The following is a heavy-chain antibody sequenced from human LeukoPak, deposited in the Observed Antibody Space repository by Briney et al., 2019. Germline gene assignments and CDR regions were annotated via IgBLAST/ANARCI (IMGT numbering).Heavy chain of an antibody. CDR3: AKGGLLVASFDY. CDR1: GFSFSSYA. CDR2: ISGCGGNT. D-gene: IGHD5-12*01. V-gene: IGHV3-23*01. Sequence: GGSLRLSCAASGFSFSSYAMSWVRQAPGKGLEWVSAISGCGGNTYYADSVKGRFTISRDNSKNTLYLQMNSLRAEDTAVYYCAKGGLLVASFDYWGQGTLVTVSS. J-gene: IGHJ4*02.